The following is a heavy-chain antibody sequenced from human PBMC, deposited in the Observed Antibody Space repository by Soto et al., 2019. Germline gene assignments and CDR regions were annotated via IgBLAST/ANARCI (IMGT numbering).Heavy chain of an antibody. CDR3: GRERGLPPGGGGTEPLDI. V-gene: IGHV1-46*03. D-gene: IGHD1-26*01. CDR1: GYSFTSQY. Sequence: QVQLVQSGAEVEKPGASVKISCKASGYSFTSQYVHWVRQAPGQGLEWMGIINPNGGSTTYAQKFQGRGAMAWETSTSTVYMERSRLDFGDTAGFYCGRERGLPPGGGGTEPLDIWGQGTMVTVAS. CDR2: INPNGGST. J-gene: IGHJ3*02.